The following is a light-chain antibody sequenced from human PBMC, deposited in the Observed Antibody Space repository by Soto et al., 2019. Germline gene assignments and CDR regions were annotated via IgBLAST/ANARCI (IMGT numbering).Light chain of an antibody. CDR3: QQYNSFPST. V-gene: IGKV1-5*03. CDR2: KAS. Sequence: DIQMTQSPSSLSASVGDRVTITCRASQSILTWLAWYQQKPGKAPKLLIYKASTLETGVPSRFSGNGFGTQFTLTISSLQPDDFATYYCQQYNSFPSTFGLGTKV. J-gene: IGKJ1*01. CDR1: QSILTW.